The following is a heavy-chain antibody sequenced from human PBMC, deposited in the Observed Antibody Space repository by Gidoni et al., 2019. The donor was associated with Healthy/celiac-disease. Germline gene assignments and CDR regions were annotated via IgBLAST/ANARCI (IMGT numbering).Heavy chain of an antibody. J-gene: IGHJ4*02. CDR3: AKARELVEATRTFDF. CDR2: ISWNSGSI. CDR1: GFTSDDYA. D-gene: IGHD2-8*02. Sequence: VQLVASGGGLVQHVRSLRLACAASGFTSDDYAMHWVRQAPGNGLEWVSGISWNSGSIGYADSVKGRFTISRDNAKNSLYLQMNSLRAEDTALYYCAKARELVEATRTFDFWGQGTLVTVSS. V-gene: IGHV3-9*02.